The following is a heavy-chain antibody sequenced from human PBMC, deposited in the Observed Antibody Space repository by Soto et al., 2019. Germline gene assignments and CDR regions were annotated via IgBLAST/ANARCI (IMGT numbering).Heavy chain of an antibody. CDR2: ISDDGRKT. CDR3: VKDQRYCSGGSCYTFDY. D-gene: IGHD2-15*01. J-gene: IGHJ4*02. CDR1: GFTFSTYG. V-gene: IGHV3-30*18. Sequence: PGGSLSLSCAASGFTFSTYGMHWVRQAPGKGLEWVAVISDDGRKTYYVDSVKGRFTISRDNPKNTLFLQMNSLRPEDTAVYYCVKDQRYCSGGSCYTFDYWGQGTPVTVSS.